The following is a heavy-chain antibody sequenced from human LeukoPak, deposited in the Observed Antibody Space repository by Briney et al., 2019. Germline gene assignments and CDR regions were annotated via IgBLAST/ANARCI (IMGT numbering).Heavy chain of an antibody. D-gene: IGHD1/OR15-1a*01. Sequence: SETLSLTCTVSGGSISSYYGSWIRQPPGKGLEWIGYIYYSGNTNYNPSLKSRVTISVDTSKNQFSLKLSSVTAADTAVYYCARGTTASDLDGTAYWGQGTLVTVSS. V-gene: IGHV4-59*01. CDR3: ARGTTASDLDGTAY. CDR1: GGSISSYY. CDR2: IYYSGNT. J-gene: IGHJ4*02.